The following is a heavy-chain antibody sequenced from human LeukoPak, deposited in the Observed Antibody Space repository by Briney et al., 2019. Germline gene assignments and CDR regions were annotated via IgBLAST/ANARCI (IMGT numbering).Heavy chain of an antibody. CDR2: IYPRDGSA. CDR1: GHTFTSNY. J-gene: IGHJ4*02. V-gene: IGHV1-46*01. CDR3: ARDQEGFDY. Sequence: ASVKVSCKASGHTFTSNYIHWVRQAPGQGLEWMGMIYPRDGSASYAQKFQGRVTVTRDTSTSTVHMELSGLRSEDTAVYYCARDQEGFDYWGQGTLVTVSS.